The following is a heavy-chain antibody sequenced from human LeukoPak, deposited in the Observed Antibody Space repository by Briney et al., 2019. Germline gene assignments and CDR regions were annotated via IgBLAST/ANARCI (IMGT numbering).Heavy chain of an antibody. Sequence: ASVKVSCKASGYTFISYGISWVRQAPGQGLERMGWISPYNGNTKYLQKFQGRVAMTTDTSTSTAYMEVRSLRSDDTAVYYCAREESIGSYQFLNEYWGQGTLVTVSS. J-gene: IGHJ4*02. CDR2: ISPYNGNT. V-gene: IGHV1-18*01. D-gene: IGHD1-26*01. CDR1: GYTFISYG. CDR3: AREESIGSYQFLNEY.